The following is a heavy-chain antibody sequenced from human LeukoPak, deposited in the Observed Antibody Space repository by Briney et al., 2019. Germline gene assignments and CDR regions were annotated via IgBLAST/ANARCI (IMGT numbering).Heavy chain of an antibody. CDR1: GFTFSTYA. CDR3: ANLGRSVVYYGSD. CDR2: ISVTGGTT. V-gene: IGHV3-23*01. Sequence: GGSLRLSCAASGFTFSTYAMSWVRQAPGKGLEWVSVISVTGGTTYYADSVKGRFTISRDSSKNTLYLQMNSLRAEDTAVYYCANLGRSVVYYGSDWGQGTLVTVSS. D-gene: IGHD3-10*01. J-gene: IGHJ4*02.